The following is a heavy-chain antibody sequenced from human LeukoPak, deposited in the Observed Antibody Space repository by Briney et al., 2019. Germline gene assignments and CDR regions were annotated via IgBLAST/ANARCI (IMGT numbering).Heavy chain of an antibody. CDR3: ARDQYSSGSFTSSALGYFDY. V-gene: IGHV3-7*01. J-gene: IGHJ4*02. D-gene: IGHD6-19*01. CDR2: IKQDGSEK. CDR1: GFTFSSYW. Sequence: PGGSLRLSCAASGFTFSSYWMSWVRQAPGKGLEWVANIKQDGSEKYYVDSVKGRFTISRDNAKNSLYLQMNSLRAEDTAVYYCARDQYSSGSFTSSALGYFDYWGQGTLVTVSS.